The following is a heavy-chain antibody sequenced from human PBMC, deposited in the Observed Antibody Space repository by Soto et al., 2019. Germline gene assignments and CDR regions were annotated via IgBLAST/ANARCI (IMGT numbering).Heavy chain of an antibody. CDR2: INPNSGGT. D-gene: IGHD4-17*01. V-gene: IGHV1-2*04. J-gene: IGHJ4*02. CDR1: GYTFPGYY. Sequence: ASVKVSCKASGYTFPGYYMHWVRQAPGQGLEWMGWINPNSGGTNYAQKFQGWATMTRDTSISTAYMELSRLRSDDTAVYYCARDFRQYGDSYTFDYWGQGTLVTVSS. CDR3: ARDFRQYGDSYTFDY.